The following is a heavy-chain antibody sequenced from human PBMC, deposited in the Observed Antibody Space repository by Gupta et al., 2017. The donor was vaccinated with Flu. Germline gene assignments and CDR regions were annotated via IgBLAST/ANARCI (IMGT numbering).Heavy chain of an antibody. D-gene: IGHD6-13*01. CDR3: ARDGGSFPLGY. J-gene: IGHJ4*02. Sequence: SWIRQPPGKGLEWIGYIYYSGSTNYNPSLKSRVTISIDTSKNQFSLKLSSVTAADTAVYYCARDGGSFPLGYWGQGTLVTVPS. CDR2: IYYSGST. V-gene: IGHV4-59*01.